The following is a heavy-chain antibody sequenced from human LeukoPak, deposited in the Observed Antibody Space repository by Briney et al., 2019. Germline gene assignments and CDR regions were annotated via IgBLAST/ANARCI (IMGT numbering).Heavy chain of an antibody. J-gene: IGHJ4*02. D-gene: IGHD1-26*01. CDR3: AKDRSGDNSGTYFAS. V-gene: IGHV3-23*01. CDR2: ISGSGGST. CDR1: GFTSTRYA. Sequence: GGSLRLSCAASGFTSTRYAKSGVRQAPGKGLEWVSVISGSGGSTYYADSVKGRFTISRDNSKNTLFLQMNSPRAEDTVIYYCAKDRSGDNSGTYFASWGQGTLVTVSS.